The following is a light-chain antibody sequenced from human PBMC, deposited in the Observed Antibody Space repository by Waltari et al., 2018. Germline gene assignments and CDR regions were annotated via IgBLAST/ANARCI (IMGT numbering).Light chain of an antibody. CDR2: GET. V-gene: IGKV3-20*01. Sequence: EIVLTQSPGALSLSPGESATISCRASQSVTSIYLAWYQQKPGQAPRLLIYGETSRATGIPNRFGGSGSGTDFTLTISRLGPDDFAVYYCQPYRTSPWTFGQGTKVEI. J-gene: IGKJ1*01. CDR1: QSVTSIY. CDR3: QPYRTSPWT.